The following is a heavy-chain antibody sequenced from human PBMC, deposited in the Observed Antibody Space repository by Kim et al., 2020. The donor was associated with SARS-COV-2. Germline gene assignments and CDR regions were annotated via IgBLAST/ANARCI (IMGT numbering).Heavy chain of an antibody. CDR1: GGSVSSAGFY. Sequence: SETLSLTCSVSGGSVSSAGFYWSWVRQPPGKGLEWIGSVYHSGSTNYNPSLKSRVTISGDTSKNHFSLKLSSVTAADTAVYFCARDNRVTHAFDSWGQGTQVTVSS. CDR2: VYHSGST. CDR3: ARDNRVTHAFDS. D-gene: IGHD2-21*02. V-gene: IGHV4-61*03. J-gene: IGHJ4*02.